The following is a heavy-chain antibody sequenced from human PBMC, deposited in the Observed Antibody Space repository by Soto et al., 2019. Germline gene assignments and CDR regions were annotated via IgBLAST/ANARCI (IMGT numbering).Heavy chain of an antibody. D-gene: IGHD6-6*01. V-gene: IGHV3-33*01. Sequence: GGSLRLSCAASGFTFSSYGMHWVRQAPGKGLEWVAVIWYDGSNKYYADSVKGRFTISRDNSKNTLYLQMNSLRAEDTAVYYCARDEMGIAAREFDYWGQGTLVTVSS. J-gene: IGHJ4*02. CDR3: ARDEMGIAAREFDY. CDR2: IWYDGSNK. CDR1: GFTFSSYG.